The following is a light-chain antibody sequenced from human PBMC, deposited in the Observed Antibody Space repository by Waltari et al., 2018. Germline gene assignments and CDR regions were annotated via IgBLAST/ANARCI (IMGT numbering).Light chain of an antibody. CDR3: QQGHSIPPT. CDR2: RIS. V-gene: IGKV3D-7*01. CDR1: SSVSTSN. J-gene: IGKJ1*01. Sequence: EIVLTQSPTSLAVPPGPRVTISCTASSSVSTSNLNWYQQKPGVPPRLLVYRISSLASGVPARFSGSGSGTSYTLTISSMEAEDAANYYCQQGHSIPPTFGQGTKVEIK.